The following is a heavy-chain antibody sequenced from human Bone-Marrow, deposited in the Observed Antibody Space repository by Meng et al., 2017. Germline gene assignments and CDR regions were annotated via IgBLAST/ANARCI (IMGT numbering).Heavy chain of an antibody. V-gene: IGHV4-31*01. CDR1: GGSISSGGYY. CDR2: IYYSGST. J-gene: IGHJ4*02. D-gene: IGHD1-26*01. Sequence: QVQLQESGPGLVKSSQALSLTCTVSGGSISSGGYYWSWIRQHPGNGLEWIGYIYYSGSTYYNPSLKSLVTISVDTSKNQFSLKLSSVTAADMAVYYCARVGYSGSRVTSYYFDYWGQGTLVTVSS. CDR3: ARVGYSGSRVTSYYFDY.